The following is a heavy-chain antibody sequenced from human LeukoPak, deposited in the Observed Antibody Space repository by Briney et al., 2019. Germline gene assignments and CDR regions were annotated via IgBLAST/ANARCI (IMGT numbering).Heavy chain of an antibody. Sequence: TASETLSLTCTVSGGSISSYYWSWIRQPAGKGLEWIGRIYTSGSTNYNPSLKSRVTMSVDTSKNQFSLKLSSVTAADTAVYYCARGGIVGAASDFDYWGQGTLVTVSS. CDR2: IYTSGST. D-gene: IGHD1-26*01. CDR3: ARGGIVGAASDFDY. V-gene: IGHV4-4*07. CDR1: GGSISSYY. J-gene: IGHJ4*02.